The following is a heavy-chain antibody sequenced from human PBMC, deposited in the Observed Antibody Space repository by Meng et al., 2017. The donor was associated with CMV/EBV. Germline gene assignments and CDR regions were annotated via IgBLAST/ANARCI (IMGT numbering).Heavy chain of an antibody. J-gene: IGHJ6*02. CDR1: GYTFTSYD. CDR3: ARSRIQLWLHHYYYGMDV. D-gene: IGHD5-18*01. Sequence: ASVKVSCKASGYTFTSYDINWVRQAPRQGLEWMGWINPNSGGTNYAQKFQGRVTMTRDTSISTAYMELSRLRSDDTAVYYCARSRIQLWLHHYYYGMDVWGQGTTVTVSS. CDR2: INPNSGGT. V-gene: IGHV1-2*02.